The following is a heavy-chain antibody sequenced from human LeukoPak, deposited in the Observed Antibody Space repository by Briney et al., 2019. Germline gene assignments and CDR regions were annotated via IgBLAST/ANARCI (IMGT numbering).Heavy chain of an antibody. CDR2: INHSGST. D-gene: IGHD3/OR15-3a*01. V-gene: IGHV4-34*01. J-gene: IGHJ5*02. CDR3: ARASPLGLNWFDP. CDR1: GGSFSGYY. Sequence: SETLSLTCAVYGGSFSGYYWSWIRQPPGKGLEWIGEINHSGSTNYNPSLKSRATISVDTSKNQFSLKLSSVTAADTAVYYCARASPLGLNWFDPWGQGTLVTVSS.